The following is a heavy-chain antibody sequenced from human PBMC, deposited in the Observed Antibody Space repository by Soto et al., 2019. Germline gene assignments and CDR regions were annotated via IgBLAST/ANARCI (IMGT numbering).Heavy chain of an antibody. D-gene: IGHD3-16*01. V-gene: IGHV3-21*01. J-gene: IGHJ4*01. Sequence: GGSLRLSCAASGFVFSASTMTWVRQAPGKGLEWVSSITPTGSYIFYADSVRGRFTISRDNAKNSLYLQMNTLRVEDTAVYYCVSFGGHYHQPRNFYSCGRRSLVT. CDR1: GFVFSAST. CDR2: ITPTGSYI. CDR3: VSFGGHYHQPRNFYS.